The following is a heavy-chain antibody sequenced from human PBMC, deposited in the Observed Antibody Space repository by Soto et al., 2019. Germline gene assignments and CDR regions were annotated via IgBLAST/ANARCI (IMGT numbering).Heavy chain of an antibody. D-gene: IGHD4-17*01. Sequence: QVHLQESGPGLVKPSETLSLSCSVSGGSISKFYWSWIRKTAGKGLEWMGRVYATGLTDYNPSLRSRVAMSVDISRKTFSLRLTSVTAADTGMYYCVRDGSKTLRDCFDPWGQGKLVTVSS. CDR3: VRDGSKTLRDCFDP. CDR1: GGSISKFY. CDR2: VYATGLT. V-gene: IGHV4-4*07. J-gene: IGHJ5*02.